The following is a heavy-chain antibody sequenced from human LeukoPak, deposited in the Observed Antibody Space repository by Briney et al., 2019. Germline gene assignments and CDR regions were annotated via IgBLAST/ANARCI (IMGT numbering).Heavy chain of an antibody. CDR3: ARDYYGDYALDY. D-gene: IGHD4-17*01. CDR2: ISSSSSYI. V-gene: IGHV3-21*01. Sequence: GGSLRLSCAATGFTFSSYSMNWVRQAPGKGLEWVSSISSSSSYIYYADSVKGRFTISRDNAKNSLYLQMNSLRAEDTAVYYCARDYYGDYALDYWGQGTLVTVSS. J-gene: IGHJ4*02. CDR1: GFTFSSYS.